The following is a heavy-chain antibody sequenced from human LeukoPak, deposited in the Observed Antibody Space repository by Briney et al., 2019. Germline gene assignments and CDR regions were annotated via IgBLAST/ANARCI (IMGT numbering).Heavy chain of an antibody. Sequence: GGSLRLSCAASGFTFSSYAMHWVRQAPGKGLEWVAVISYDGSNKYYADSVKGRFIISRDNSKNTLYLQMNSLRAEDTAVYYCARPLDCSGGSCYSPGMDYGMDVWGQETTVTVSS. CDR3: ARPLDCSGGSCYSPGMDYGMDV. CDR1: GFTFSSYA. J-gene: IGHJ6*02. V-gene: IGHV3-30-3*01. CDR2: ISYDGSNK. D-gene: IGHD2-15*01.